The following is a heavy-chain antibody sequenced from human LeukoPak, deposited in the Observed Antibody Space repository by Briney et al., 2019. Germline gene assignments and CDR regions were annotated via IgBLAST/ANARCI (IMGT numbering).Heavy chain of an antibody. V-gene: IGHV1-8*03. J-gene: IGHJ4*02. Sequence: SVKVSCKASGYTFTSYDINWVRQATGQGLEWMGWMNPNSGNTGYAQKFLGRVTITRNTSISTAYMELSSLRSKATAVFSCPRGAYRRSGYYYYWGQGTLVTVSS. CDR3: PRGAYRRSGYYYY. D-gene: IGHD3-22*01. CDR1: GYTFTSYD. CDR2: MNPNSGNT.